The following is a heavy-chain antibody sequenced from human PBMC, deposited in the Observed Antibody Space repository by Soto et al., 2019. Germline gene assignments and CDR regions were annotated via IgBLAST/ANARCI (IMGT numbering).Heavy chain of an antibody. D-gene: IGHD3-3*01. Sequence: GGSLRLSCAASGFTFSSYWMSWVRQAPGKGLEWVANIKQDGSEKYYVDSVKGRFTISRDNAKTSLYLQMNSLRAEDTAVYYCARDPGGLEWLLSTDYWGQGTLVTVSS. CDR1: GFTFSSYW. J-gene: IGHJ4*02. V-gene: IGHV3-7*05. CDR3: ARDPGGLEWLLSTDY. CDR2: IKQDGSEK.